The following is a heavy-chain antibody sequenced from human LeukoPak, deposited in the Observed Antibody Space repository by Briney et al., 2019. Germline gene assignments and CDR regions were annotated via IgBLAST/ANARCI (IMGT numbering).Heavy chain of an antibody. D-gene: IGHD3-22*01. CDR2: INPNSGGT. Sequence: ASVKVSCKASGYTFTDYYLHWVRQAPGQGLEWMGWINPNSGGTNYAQKFQGRVTMTRDTSISTAYMELSRLRSDDTAVYYCARDPGMYYYDSSGYSDAFDIWGQGTMVTVSS. V-gene: IGHV1-2*02. CDR1: GYTFTDYY. J-gene: IGHJ3*02. CDR3: ARDPGMYYYDSSGYSDAFDI.